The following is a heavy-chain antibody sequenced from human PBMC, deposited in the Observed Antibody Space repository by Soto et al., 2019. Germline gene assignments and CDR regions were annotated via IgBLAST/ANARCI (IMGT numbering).Heavy chain of an antibody. Sequence: QVQRVQSGTEVKKPGSSVKVSCKASGGTFSRHAVNWVRQAPGQGLEWMGAILPIVDATNDAQKCQDRVTITADESTGKEYMELRRLRSEDTAVYFYEGAPPNNDGGHDAFDIWGQGTLVIVSS. CDR1: GGTFSRHA. V-gene: IGHV1-69*12. J-gene: IGHJ3*02. D-gene: IGHD1-1*01. CDR2: ILPIVDAT. CDR3: EGAPPNNDGGHDAFDI.